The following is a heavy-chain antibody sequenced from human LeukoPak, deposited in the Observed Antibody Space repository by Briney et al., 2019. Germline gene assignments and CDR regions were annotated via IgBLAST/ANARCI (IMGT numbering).Heavy chain of an antibody. CDR2: IHPKSGVS. Sequence: ASVKVSCKAPGFSFTNYYMYWVRQAPGQGLEWMGWIHPKSGVSKSAQKFQGRVTLTRDTSISTLYMELSSLTSDDTAVFYCARRNYDFWSGYTSPLFDYWGQGTLVTVSS. CDR3: ARRNYDFWSGYTSPLFDY. V-gene: IGHV1-2*02. J-gene: IGHJ4*02. D-gene: IGHD3-3*01. CDR1: GFSFTNYY.